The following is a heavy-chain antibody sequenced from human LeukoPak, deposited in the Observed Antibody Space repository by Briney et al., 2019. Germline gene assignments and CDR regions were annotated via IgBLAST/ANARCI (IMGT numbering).Heavy chain of an antibody. V-gene: IGHV1-46*01. D-gene: IGHD6-19*01. CDR1: GYTFTSYY. J-gene: IGHJ4*02. CDR2: INPSGGST. CDR3: ARDSVAASKFDY. Sequence: ASVKVSCKAPGYTFTSYYMHWVRQAPGQGLKWMGIINPSGGSTSYAQKFQGRVTMTRDTSTSTVYMELSSLRSEDTAVYYCARDSVAASKFDYWGQGTLVTVSS.